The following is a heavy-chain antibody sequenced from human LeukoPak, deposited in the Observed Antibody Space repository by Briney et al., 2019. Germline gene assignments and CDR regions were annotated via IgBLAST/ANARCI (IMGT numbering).Heavy chain of an antibody. V-gene: IGHV4-39*01. CDR3: ARHGFRRGSGRADAFDI. CDR2: IYYSGST. Sequence: SETLSLTCTVSGGSISSSSYYWGWIRQPPGKGLEWIGSIYYSGSTYYNPSLKSRVTISVDTSKNQFSLKLSSVTAADAAVYYCARHGFRRGSGRADAFDIWGQGTMVTVSS. J-gene: IGHJ3*02. CDR1: GGSISSSSYY. D-gene: IGHD3-10*01.